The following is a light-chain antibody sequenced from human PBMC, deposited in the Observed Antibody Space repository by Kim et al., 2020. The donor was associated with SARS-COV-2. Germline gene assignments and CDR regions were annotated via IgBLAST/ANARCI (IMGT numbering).Light chain of an antibody. CDR1: QGVSSSY. Sequence: LSPGERATLSCKASQGVSSSYLAWFQQKPGQAPGLLIYSTSTRATGVPDRFSGSGSGTDFTLTISRLEPEDFAVYYCHQYGRSPYTFGQGTKLEI. V-gene: IGKV3-20*01. CDR2: STS. CDR3: HQYGRSPYT. J-gene: IGKJ2*01.